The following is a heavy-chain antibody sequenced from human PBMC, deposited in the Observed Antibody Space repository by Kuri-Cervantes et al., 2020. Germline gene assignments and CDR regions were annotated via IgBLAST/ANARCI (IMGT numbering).Heavy chain of an antibody. V-gene: IGHV3-30*03. CDR3: ARDTVPAAISYYMDV. J-gene: IGHJ6*03. Sequence: LSLTCAASGFTFSSYGMHWVRQAPGKGLEWVAVISYDGSNKYYADSVKGRFTISRDNSKNTLYLQMNSLRAEDTAVYYCARDTVPAAISYYMDVWGKGTTVTVSS. CDR2: ISYDGSNK. D-gene: IGHD2-2*02. CDR1: GFTFSSYG.